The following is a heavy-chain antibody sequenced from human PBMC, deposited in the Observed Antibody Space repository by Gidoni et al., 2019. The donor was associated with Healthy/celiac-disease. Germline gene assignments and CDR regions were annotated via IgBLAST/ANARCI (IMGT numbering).Heavy chain of an antibody. V-gene: IGHV4-31*03. J-gene: IGHJ4*02. CDR3: AREVPGVLQRSFDY. CDR2: IYYTGST. Sequence: QVQLQESGPGLVKPSQTLSLTCTVSGGSISSVGYYWSWIRQHPGKGLEWIGYIYYTGSTYYNPSLKSRVIISIDTSINQFSLNLSSVTAADTAVYYCAREVPGVLQRSFDYWGQGTLVTVSS. CDR1: GGSISSVGYY.